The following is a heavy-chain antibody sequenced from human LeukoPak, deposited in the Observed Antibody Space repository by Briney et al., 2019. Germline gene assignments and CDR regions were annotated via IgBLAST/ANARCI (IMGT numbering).Heavy chain of an antibody. CDR2: IYYSGST. D-gene: IGHD1-7*01. CDR3: ARGDERNYPFDY. CDR1: GGSISSHY. J-gene: IGHJ4*02. Sequence: SETLSFTCTVSGGSISSHYWSWIRQPPGKGLEWIGYIYYSGSTNYNPSLKSRVTISVDTSKNQFSLKLSSVTAADTAVYYCARGDERNYPFDYWGQGTLVTVSS. V-gene: IGHV4-59*11.